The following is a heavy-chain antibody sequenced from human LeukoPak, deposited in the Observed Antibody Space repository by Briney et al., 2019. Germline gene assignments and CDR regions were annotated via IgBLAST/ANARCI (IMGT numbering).Heavy chain of an antibody. V-gene: IGHV3-30*18. CDR2: ISYDGSNK. CDR1: GFTFSSYG. Sequence: GGSLRLSCAASGFTFSSYGMHWVRQAPGKGLEWVAVISYDGSNKYYADSVMGRFTISRDNSKNTLSLQMNGLIPEDTAVYYCAKSVASDAYWGQGTLVTVSS. D-gene: IGHD5-12*01. CDR3: AKSVASDAY. J-gene: IGHJ4*02.